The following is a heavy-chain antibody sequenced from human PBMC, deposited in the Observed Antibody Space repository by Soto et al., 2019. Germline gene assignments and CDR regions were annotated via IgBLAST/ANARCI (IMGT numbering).Heavy chain of an antibody. CDR2: IIPICGTA. J-gene: IGHJ4*02. D-gene: IGHD3-16*01. CDR3: ARLGGGYGPPGLDY. V-gene: IGHV1-69*01. Sequence: QVQLVQSGAEVKKPGSSVKVSCKASGGTFSSYAISWVRQAPGQGLEWMGGIIPICGTANYAQKFQGRVTITADESTSTAYMELSSRRSEDTAVYYCARLGGGYGPPGLDYWGQGTLVTVSS. CDR1: GGTFSSYA.